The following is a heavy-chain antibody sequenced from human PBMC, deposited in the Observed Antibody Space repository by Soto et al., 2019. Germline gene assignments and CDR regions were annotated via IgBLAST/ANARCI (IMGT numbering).Heavy chain of an antibody. V-gene: IGHV3-30*02. CDR3: AKRRGDHSNYSWGIDV. CDR1: GFIFSNSA. D-gene: IGHD4-4*01. J-gene: IGHJ6*02. CDR2: IWYDGSNK. Sequence: GGSLRLSCAASGFIFSNSAMHWVRQAPGKGLEWVAVIWYDGSNKYYADSVKGRFTISRDNSKNTLYLQMNSLRDEDTAVYYCAKRRGDHSNYSWGIDVWGQGTTVTVSS.